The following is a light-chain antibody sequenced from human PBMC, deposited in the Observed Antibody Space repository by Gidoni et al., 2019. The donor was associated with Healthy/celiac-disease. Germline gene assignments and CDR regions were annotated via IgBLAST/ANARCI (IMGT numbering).Light chain of an antibody. V-gene: IGLV2-23*02. CDR1: SSDVGSYNR. CDR3: CSYAGSSTSV. J-gene: IGLJ1*01. CDR2: EVS. Sequence: QSALTQPASVSGSPGQSITISCTGTSSDVGSYNRVSWYQQPPGKAPKPMIYEVSKRPSGVSNRFSGSKSGNTASLTISGLQAEDEADYYCCSYAGSSTSVFGTGTKVTVL.